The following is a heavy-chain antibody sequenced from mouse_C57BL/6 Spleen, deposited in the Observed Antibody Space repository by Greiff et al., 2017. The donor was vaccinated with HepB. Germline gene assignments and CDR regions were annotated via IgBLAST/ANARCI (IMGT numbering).Heavy chain of an antibody. Sequence: EVQLQQSGPELVKPGASVKISCKASGYTFTDYYMNWVKQSHGKSLEWIGDINPNNGGTSYNQKFKGKATLTVDKSSSTAYMELRSLTSEDSAVYYCARSRIRDYYGSSPIDYWGQGTTLTVSS. D-gene: IGHD1-1*01. CDR1: GYTFTDYY. V-gene: IGHV1-26*01. CDR3: ARSRIRDYYGSSPIDY. J-gene: IGHJ2*01. CDR2: INPNNGGT.